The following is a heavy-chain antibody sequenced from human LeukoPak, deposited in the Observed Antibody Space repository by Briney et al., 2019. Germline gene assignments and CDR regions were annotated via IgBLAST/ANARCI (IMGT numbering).Heavy chain of an antibody. V-gene: IGHV1-18*01. D-gene: IGHD2-21*02. CDR3: ARGNCGGDCYAFDI. J-gene: IGHJ3*02. CDR2: ISAYNGIT. Sequence: ASVRVSCKPSGYTFTNSGLNWVRQAPGQGLEWMGWISAYNGITNYAQKLQGRVTMTTDTSTSTAYMELRSLGSDDTAVYYCARGNCGGDCYAFDIWGQGTMVTVSS. CDR1: GYTFTNSG.